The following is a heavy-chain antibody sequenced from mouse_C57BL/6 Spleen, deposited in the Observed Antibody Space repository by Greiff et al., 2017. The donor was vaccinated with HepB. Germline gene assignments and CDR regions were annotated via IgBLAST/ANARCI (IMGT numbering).Heavy chain of an antibody. CDR3: TTDYYGSTWFAY. J-gene: IGHJ3*01. CDR1: GFNIKDYY. CDR2: IDPEDGDT. V-gene: IGHV14-1*01. Sequence: LKQSGAELVRPGASVKLSCTASGFNIKDYYMHWVKQRPEQGLEWIGRIDPEDGDTEYAPKFQGKATMTADTSSNTAYLQLSSLTSEDTAVYYCTTDYYGSTWFAYWGQGTLVTVSA. D-gene: IGHD1-1*01.